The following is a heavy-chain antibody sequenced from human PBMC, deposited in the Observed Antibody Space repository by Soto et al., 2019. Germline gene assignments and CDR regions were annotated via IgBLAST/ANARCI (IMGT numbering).Heavy chain of an antibody. CDR2: INSVSDGGTT. Sequence: EVQLVESGGGLVKPGGSLRLSCAASGFTFSDAWMTWVRQAPGKGLEWVGRINSVSDGGTTDYAAPVTGRFTISRDDSKNTISLQMSCLKTEDTGMNYCTTIRGTIDWYRLHFHYWGQGTLVTVSS. CDR1: GFTFSDAW. J-gene: IGHJ4*02. V-gene: IGHV3-15*01. D-gene: IGHD3-9*01. CDR3: TTIRGTIDWYRLHFHY.